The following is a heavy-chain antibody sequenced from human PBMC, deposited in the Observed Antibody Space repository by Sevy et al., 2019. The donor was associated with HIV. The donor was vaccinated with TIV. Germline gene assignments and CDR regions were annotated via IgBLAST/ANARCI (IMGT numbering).Heavy chain of an antibody. D-gene: IGHD3-10*01. Sequence: GGSLRLSCAASGFTFSSYWMHWVRQAPGKGLVWVSRINSDGSSTSYADSVKGRFTISRDNAKNTLYQQMNSLRAEDTAVYYCARAEPPYYYGSGSSDYWGQGTLVTVSS. CDR1: GFTFSSYW. J-gene: IGHJ4*02. CDR3: ARAEPPYYYGSGSSDY. CDR2: INSDGSST. V-gene: IGHV3-74*01.